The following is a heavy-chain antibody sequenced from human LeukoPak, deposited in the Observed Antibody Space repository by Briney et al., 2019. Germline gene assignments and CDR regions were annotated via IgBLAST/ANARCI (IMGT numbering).Heavy chain of an antibody. Sequence: ASVTVSFTASGYTFTSYGISWVRQAPGQGLEWMGWISAYNGNTNYAQKLQGRVTMTTDTSTSTAYMELRSLRSDDTAVYYCARDKPRSRILYYRVELDYWGQGTLVTVSS. CDR1: GYTFTSYG. D-gene: IGHD2-8*01. V-gene: IGHV1-18*01. CDR2: ISAYNGNT. J-gene: IGHJ4*02. CDR3: ARDKPRSRILYYRVELDY.